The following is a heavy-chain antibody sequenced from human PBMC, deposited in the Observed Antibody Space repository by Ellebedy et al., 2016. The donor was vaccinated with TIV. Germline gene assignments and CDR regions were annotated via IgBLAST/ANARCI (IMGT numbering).Heavy chain of an antibody. V-gene: IGHV3-23*01. CDR1: GFIFSNFG. CDR2: ISGSGVGT. Sequence: GGSLRLSCAASGFIFSNFGMSWVRQAPGKGLEWVSAISGSGVGTYYADSVKGRFTISRDNSKNTLYLQMNSLRTDDTAVYYCATHCSGGGCYWGQGNLVTVSS. CDR3: ATHCSGGGCY. J-gene: IGHJ4*02. D-gene: IGHD2-15*01.